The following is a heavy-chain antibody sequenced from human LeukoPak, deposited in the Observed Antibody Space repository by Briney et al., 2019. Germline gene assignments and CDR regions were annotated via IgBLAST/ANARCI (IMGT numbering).Heavy chain of an antibody. J-gene: IGHJ3*02. CDR3: AKDPNGDYIGTFDI. CDR2: IRSKANSYAT. Sequence: PGGSLRLSCAASGFTFSGSAMHWVRQASGKGLEWVGRIRSKANSYATAYAASVKGRFTISRDDSKNTAYLQMNSLKTEDTAVYYCAKDPNGDYIGTFDIWGQGTMVAVSS. V-gene: IGHV3-73*01. CDR1: GFTFSGSA. D-gene: IGHD4-17*01.